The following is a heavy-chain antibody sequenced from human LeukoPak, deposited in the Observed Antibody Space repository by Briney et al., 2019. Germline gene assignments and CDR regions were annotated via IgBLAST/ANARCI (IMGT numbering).Heavy chain of an antibody. J-gene: IGHJ4*02. CDR2: ISAYNDNT. V-gene: IGHV1-18*01. Sequence: GAAVKVSCKASGYPFDNFGLTWVRQAPGQGLEWMGWISAYNDNTHYAKKFRGRLTMTPDTSTTTAYLELRSLKSDDTAVYYCARDRLGGELTGESLYWGQGTLVTVSS. CDR1: GYPFDNFG. CDR3: ARDRLGGELTGESLY. D-gene: IGHD1-14*01.